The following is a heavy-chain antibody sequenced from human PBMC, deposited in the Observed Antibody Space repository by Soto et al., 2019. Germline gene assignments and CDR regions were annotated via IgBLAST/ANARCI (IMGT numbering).Heavy chain of an antibody. V-gene: IGHV1-3*01. J-gene: IGHJ5*02. CDR3: ARGPLSGVATIWDYANWFDP. Sequence: QAQLVQSGAEVKKPGASVKVSRKASGYSFTDFAMHWVRLASGQRLEWMGWINADKGDTKYSPKFQGRVTITRDTSATTVYTELSSLRSEDTAVYYCARGPLSGVATIWDYANWFDPWGQGSLVTVST. D-gene: IGHD5-12*01. CDR1: GYSFTDFA. CDR2: INADKGDT.